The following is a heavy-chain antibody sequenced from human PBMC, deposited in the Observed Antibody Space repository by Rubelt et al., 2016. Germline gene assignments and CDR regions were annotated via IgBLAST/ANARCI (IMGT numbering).Heavy chain of an antibody. CDR1: GGSISSYY. Sequence: QVQLQESGPGLVKPSETLSLTCTVSGGSISSYYWSWIRQPPGKGLEWIGYIYYSGSTNYNPSLKRRVTISVDTSKNQFSLKLSSVTAADTAVYYCARLGAGDYGDFWGQGTLVTVSS. V-gene: IGHV4-59*08. CDR3: ARLGAGDYGDF. J-gene: IGHJ4*02. CDR2: IYYSGST.